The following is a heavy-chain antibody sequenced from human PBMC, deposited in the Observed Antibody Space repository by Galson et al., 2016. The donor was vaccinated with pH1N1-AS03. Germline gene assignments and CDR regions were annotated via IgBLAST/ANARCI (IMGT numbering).Heavy chain of an antibody. V-gene: IGHV4-4*07. CDR1: GGSMNNYY. J-gene: IGHJ3*02. D-gene: IGHD5-12*01. CDR3: ARGGVMVPTNLEAFDI. CDR2: IFASGET. Sequence: SETLSLTCTVSGGSMNNYYWSWVRQPAGKGLEWIGRIFASGETYYNPSLKSRFTTSLDTSKNQFSLKLNSVTAADTAVYFCARGGVMVPTNLEAFDIWGQGTMVTVSS.